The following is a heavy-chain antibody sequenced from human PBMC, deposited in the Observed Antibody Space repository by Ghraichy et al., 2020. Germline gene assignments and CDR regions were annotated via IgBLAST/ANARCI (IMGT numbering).Heavy chain of an antibody. CDR2: IYYSGST. CDR1: GGSISSSSYY. Sequence: SETLSLTCTVSGGSISSSSYYWGWIRQPPGKGLEWIGSIYYSGSTYYNPSLKSRVTISVDTSKNQFSLRLNSVTAADTAVYYCARHSSVTAFYFQHWGQGTLVAVSS. CDR3: ARHSSVTAFYFQH. D-gene: IGHD2-21*02. J-gene: IGHJ1*01. V-gene: IGHV4-39*01.